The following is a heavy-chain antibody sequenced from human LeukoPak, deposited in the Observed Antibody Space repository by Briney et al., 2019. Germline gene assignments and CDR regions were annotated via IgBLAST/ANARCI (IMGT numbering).Heavy chain of an antibody. D-gene: IGHD4-17*01. CDR3: ARKGFGDYKFDY. CDR1: GGSISSSGYY. J-gene: IGHJ4*02. Sequence: PSQTLSLTCTVSGGSISSSGYYWSWIRQHPGKGLKWIGYIYYSGSTYYNPSLKSRVTISVDTSKNQFSLTLTSVTAADTAVYYCARKGFGDYKFDYWGQGTLVTVSS. CDR2: IYYSGST. V-gene: IGHV4-31*03.